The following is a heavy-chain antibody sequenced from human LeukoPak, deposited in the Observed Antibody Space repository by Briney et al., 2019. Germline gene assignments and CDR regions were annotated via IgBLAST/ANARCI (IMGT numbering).Heavy chain of an antibody. D-gene: IGHD2-2*01. CDR2: IYHSGST. J-gene: IGHJ4*02. CDR3: ARYPVGYCSSTSCKYY. V-gene: IGHV4-34*01. Sequence: ETLSLPCAVYGGSFSGYYWSWIRQPPGKGLEWIGEIYHSGSTNYNPSLKSRVTISVDKSKNQFSLKLSSVTAADTAVYYCARYPVGYCSSTSCKYYWGQGTLVTVSS. CDR1: GGSFSGYY.